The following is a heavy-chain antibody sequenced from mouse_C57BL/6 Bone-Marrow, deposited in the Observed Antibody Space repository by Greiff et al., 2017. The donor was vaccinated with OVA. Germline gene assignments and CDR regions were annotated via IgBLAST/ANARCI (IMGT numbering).Heavy chain of an antibody. V-gene: IGHV1-22*01. CDR1: GYTFTDYN. CDR3: ARGGGYGNYVRYWYFDV. Sequence: VQLKQSGPELVKPGASVKMSCKASGYTFTDYNMHWVKQSHGKSLEWIGYINPNNGGTSYNQKFKGKATLTVNKSSSTAYMELRSLTSEDSAVYYCARGGGYGNYVRYWYFDVWGTGTTVTVSS. CDR2: INPNNGGT. D-gene: IGHD2-10*02. J-gene: IGHJ1*03.